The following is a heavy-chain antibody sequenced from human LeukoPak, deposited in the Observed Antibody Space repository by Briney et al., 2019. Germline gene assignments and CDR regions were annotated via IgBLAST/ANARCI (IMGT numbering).Heavy chain of an antibody. D-gene: IGHD3-10*01. Sequence: GGSLRLSCAASGFTFTTYTMSWVRQAPGKGLAWVSAISGSGGTTYYADSVKGRFTISRDNSKNTLYLQMNSLRAEDTAVYYCAKSYGSGSSFDYWGQGTLVTVSS. CDR3: AKSYGSGSSFDY. CDR1: GFTFTTYT. CDR2: ISGSGGTT. J-gene: IGHJ4*02. V-gene: IGHV3-23*01.